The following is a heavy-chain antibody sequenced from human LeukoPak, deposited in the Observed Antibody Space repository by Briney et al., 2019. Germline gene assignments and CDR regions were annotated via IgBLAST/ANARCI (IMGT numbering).Heavy chain of an antibody. CDR2: INSDGSST. Sequence: GGSLRFSCEASGLTFSSYWMHWVRQAPGKGLVWVSRINSDGSSTSYADSVKGRFTISRDNAKNTLYLQMNSLRAEDTAVYYCARRYCSSTSCYKGLDYWGQGTLVTVSS. V-gene: IGHV3-74*01. CDR1: GLTFSSYW. J-gene: IGHJ4*02. D-gene: IGHD2-2*02. CDR3: ARRYCSSTSCYKGLDY.